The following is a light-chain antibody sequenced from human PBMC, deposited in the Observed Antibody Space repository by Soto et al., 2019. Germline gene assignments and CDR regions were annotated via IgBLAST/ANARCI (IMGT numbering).Light chain of an antibody. CDR2: DNN. CDR1: SSNIGNNF. V-gene: IGLV1-51*01. CDR3: GTWDNSLSVVI. Sequence: QSVLTQPPSASAAPGQKVTISCSGSSSNIGNNFVSWYQQLPGTAPRLLIYDNNNRPSGIPDRFSGSQSGTSATLAITGLQTGDEADYFCGTWDNSLSVVIFGGGTKLTVL. J-gene: IGLJ2*01.